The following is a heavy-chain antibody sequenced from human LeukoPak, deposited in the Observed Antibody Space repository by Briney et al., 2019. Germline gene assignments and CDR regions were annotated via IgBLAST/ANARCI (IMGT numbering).Heavy chain of an antibody. CDR1: GFPFSNYW. CDR2: ITNDESRT. D-gene: IGHD2-15*01. J-gene: IGHJ4*02. CDR3: PRDGGTSTPFDH. Sequence: AGGSLRLSCAASGFPFSNYWIHWVRQAPGKGLVWVSRITNDESRTNYADSVNGRFTISRDNAKSTVYLQITGLTAEDTAVYYCPRDGGTSTPFDHWGQGTLVTVSS. V-gene: IGHV3-74*01.